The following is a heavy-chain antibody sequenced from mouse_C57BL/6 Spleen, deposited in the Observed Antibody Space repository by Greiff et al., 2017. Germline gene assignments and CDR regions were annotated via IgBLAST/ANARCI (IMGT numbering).Heavy chain of an antibody. CDR1: GYSITSGYY. Sequence: EVQLQQSGPGLVKPSQSLSLTCSVTGYSITSGYYWYWIRQFPGNKLEWMGYISYDGSNNYNKSLKNRISITRDTSKNQFFLKLNSVTTEDTATYYCAKGGYGNYAYYAMDYWGQGTSVTVSS. D-gene: IGHD2-1*01. J-gene: IGHJ4*01. V-gene: IGHV3-6*01. CDR2: ISYDGSN. CDR3: AKGGYGNYAYYAMDY.